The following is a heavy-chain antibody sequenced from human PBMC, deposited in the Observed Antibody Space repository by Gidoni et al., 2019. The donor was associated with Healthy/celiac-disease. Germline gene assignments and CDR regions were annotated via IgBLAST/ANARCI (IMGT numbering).Heavy chain of an antibody. Sequence: QVQLQESGPGLVKPSETLSLTCTVSGGSTSSYYWSWIRQPPGKGLEWIGYIYYSGSTNYNPSLKSRVTISVDTSKNQFSLKLSSVTAADTAVYYCARGDYYYMDVWGKGTTVTVSS. CDR3: ARGDYYYMDV. CDR1: GGSTSSYY. V-gene: IGHV4-59*08. CDR2: IYYSGST. J-gene: IGHJ6*03. D-gene: IGHD3-16*01.